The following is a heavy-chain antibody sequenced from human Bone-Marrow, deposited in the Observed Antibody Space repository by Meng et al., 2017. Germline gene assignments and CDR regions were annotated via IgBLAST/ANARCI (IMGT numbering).Heavy chain of an antibody. CDR2: IWYDGSNK. V-gene: IGHV3-33*01. CDR3: ARHSGTRQRGWFDP. D-gene: IGHD1-26*01. CDR1: GFTFSSYG. Sequence: QVELVESGGGVFQPGRSLSLSCAASGFTFSSYGMHWVRQAPGKGLEWVAVIWYDGSNKYYADSVKGRFTISRDNSKNTLYLQMNSLRAEDTAVYYCARHSGTRQRGWFDPWGQGTLVTVSS. J-gene: IGHJ5*02.